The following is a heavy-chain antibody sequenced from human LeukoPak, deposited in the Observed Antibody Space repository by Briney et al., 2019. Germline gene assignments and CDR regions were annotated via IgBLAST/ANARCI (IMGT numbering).Heavy chain of an antibody. Sequence: PGGSLRLSCGASGFAFSNYAMTWVRQAPGKGLEWVSAISGSGGSTYYADSVKGRFTISRDNSKNTLYLQMNSLRAEDTAVYYCAKRSSSGWYKAGAFDIWGQGTMVTVSS. CDR2: ISGSGGST. CDR3: AKRSSSGWYKAGAFDI. V-gene: IGHV3-23*01. J-gene: IGHJ3*02. CDR1: GFAFSNYA. D-gene: IGHD6-19*01.